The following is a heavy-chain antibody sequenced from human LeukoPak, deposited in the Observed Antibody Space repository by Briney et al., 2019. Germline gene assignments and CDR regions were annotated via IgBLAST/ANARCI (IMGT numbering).Heavy chain of an antibody. CDR1: GFTLGNAW. CDR3: AELGISMIGGV. CDR2: ISSSGSTI. V-gene: IGHV3-48*04. D-gene: IGHD3-10*02. J-gene: IGHJ6*04. Sequence: GGSLRLACAASGFTLGNAWMNWVRQAPGKGLEWVSYISSSGSTIYYADSVKGRFTISRDNAKNSLYLQMNSLRAEDTAVYYCAELGISMIGGVWGKGTTVTISS.